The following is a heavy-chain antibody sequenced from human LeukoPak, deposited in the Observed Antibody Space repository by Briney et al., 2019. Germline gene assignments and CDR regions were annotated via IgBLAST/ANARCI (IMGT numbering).Heavy chain of an antibody. CDR2: TYYRSKWYT. V-gene: IGHV6-1*01. D-gene: IGHD3-10*01. CDR3: ARGQWFRAF. Sequence: SQTLSLTCAISGDTVPSNSAAWNWFRQSPSRGLEWLGRTYYRSKWYTDYAVSVKSRITINPDTSKNQFSLKMNSVTAADTAVYYCARGQWFRAFWSRGTPVTVSS. J-gene: IGHJ4*02. CDR1: GDTVPSNSAA.